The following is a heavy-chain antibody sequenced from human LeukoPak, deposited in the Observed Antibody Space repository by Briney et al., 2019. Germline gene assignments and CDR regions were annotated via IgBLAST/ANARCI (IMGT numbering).Heavy chain of an antibody. CDR2: IYTSGST. V-gene: IGHV4-61*02. J-gene: IGHJ4*02. CDR1: GGSISSGSYY. D-gene: IGHD3-10*01. Sequence: PSETLSLTCTVSGGSISSGSYYWSWIRQPAGKGLEWIGRIYTSGSTNYNPSLKSRVTISVDTSKNQFSLKLSSVTAADTAVYYCARDYRSGPSYGSGSYYSSPFDYWGQGTLVTVSS. CDR3: ARDYRSGPSYGSGSYYSSPFDY.